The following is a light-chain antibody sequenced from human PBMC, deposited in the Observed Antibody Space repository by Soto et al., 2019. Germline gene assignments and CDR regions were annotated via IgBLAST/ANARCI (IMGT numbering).Light chain of an antibody. J-gene: IGLJ1*01. CDR1: TSDIGAYNY. CDR2: EVT. CDR3: KSYAGSNTYV. Sequence: QSALAQPPSASGSPGQSVTISCTGTTSDIGAYNYVSWYQQRPGKAPKLIIYEVTRRPSGVPDRFSGSKSGNTASLTVSGLQAADEADYFCKSYAGSNTYVFGSGTKVTVL. V-gene: IGLV2-8*01.